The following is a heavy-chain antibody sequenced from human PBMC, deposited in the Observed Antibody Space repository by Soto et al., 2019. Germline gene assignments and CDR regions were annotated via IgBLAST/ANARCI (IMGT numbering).Heavy chain of an antibody. CDR1: GGSISSYY. D-gene: IGHD3-22*01. CDR3: ARAAYYDSSGYYHTNFDY. Sequence: KPSETPSLTCTVSGGSISSYYWSWIRQPPGKGLEWIGYIYYSGSTNYNPSLKSRVTISVDTSKNQFSLKLSSVTAADTAVHYCARAAYYDSSGYYHTNFDYWGQGTLVTVSS. V-gene: IGHV4-59*01. J-gene: IGHJ4*02. CDR2: IYYSGST.